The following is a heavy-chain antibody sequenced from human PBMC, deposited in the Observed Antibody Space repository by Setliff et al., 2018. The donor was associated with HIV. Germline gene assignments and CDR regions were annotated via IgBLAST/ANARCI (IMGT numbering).Heavy chain of an antibody. CDR1: GDSIDTDNYY. CDR3: ARAGAVAGPSGY. CDR2: FHYSGST. V-gene: IGHV4-39*01. D-gene: IGHD6-19*01. J-gene: IGHJ4*02. Sequence: SETLSLTCNVSGDSIDTDNYYWGWIRQPPGKGLEWIGSFHYSGSTSYNPALRSRVTISVDTSKNQFSLELTSVTATDTAVYYCARAGAVAGPSGYWGQGTLVTVSS.